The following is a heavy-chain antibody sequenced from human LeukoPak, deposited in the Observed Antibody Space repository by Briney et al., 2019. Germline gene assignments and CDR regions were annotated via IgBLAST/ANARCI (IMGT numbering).Heavy chain of an antibody. V-gene: IGHV4-59*01. CDR1: GGSINNYF. J-gene: IGHJ4*02. CDR2: IYDSGST. CDR3: ARDPGNTYYYFDY. Sequence: SETLSLTCTVSGGSINNYFWSWIRPPPGKGLEWIGYIYDSGSTNYNPSLKSRLTISIDTSNNQFSLKLRSVTAADTAVYFCARDPGNTYYYFDYWGQGSLVTVSS. D-gene: IGHD2/OR15-2a*01.